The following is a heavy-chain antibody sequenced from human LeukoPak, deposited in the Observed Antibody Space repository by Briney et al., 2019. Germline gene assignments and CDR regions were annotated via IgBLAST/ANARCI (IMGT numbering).Heavy chain of an antibody. CDR2: IIPIFGTA. V-gene: IGHV1-69*05. D-gene: IGHD3-22*01. CDR1: GGTFSSYA. CDR3: ARVGDSSGYYYYYYMDV. Sequence: GASVKVSCKASGGTFSSYAISWVRQAPGQGLEWMGGIIPIFGTANYAQKFQGRVTITTDESTSTAYMELSSLRSEDTAVYYCARVGDSSGYYYYYYMDVWGKGTTVTVSS. J-gene: IGHJ6*03.